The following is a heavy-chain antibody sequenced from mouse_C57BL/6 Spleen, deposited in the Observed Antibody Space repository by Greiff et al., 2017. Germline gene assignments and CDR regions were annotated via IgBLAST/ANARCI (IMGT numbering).Heavy chain of an antibody. CDR2: IDPASGNT. CDR1: GFNINNTY. D-gene: IGHD6-2*01. Sequence: EVQLQQSVAELVRPAPSLTLSCTASGFNINNTYMHWVQQRPEQGLEWIGVIDPASGNTKYAAKFPGKATITADTSSNIANLQLSGLTYDDTAIYDWARGLDAMDYWGQGTSVTVSS. CDR3: ARGLDAMDY. V-gene: IGHV14-3*01. J-gene: IGHJ4*01.